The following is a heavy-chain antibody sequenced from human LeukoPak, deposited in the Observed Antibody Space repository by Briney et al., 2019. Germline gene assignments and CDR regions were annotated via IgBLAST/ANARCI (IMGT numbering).Heavy chain of an antibody. D-gene: IGHD3-10*01. J-gene: IGHJ4*02. V-gene: IGHV3-48*03. CDR3: ARPRGSGIYQHFDY. CDR1: GFMFSSYE. Sequence: PGRSLRLSCAASGFMFSSYEMNWVRQAPGKGLEWVSYISSSGSTRYYADSVKGRFTISRDNAKNSLYLQMNSLRAEDTAVYYCARPRGSGIYQHFDYWGQGTLVTVSS. CDR2: ISSSGSTR.